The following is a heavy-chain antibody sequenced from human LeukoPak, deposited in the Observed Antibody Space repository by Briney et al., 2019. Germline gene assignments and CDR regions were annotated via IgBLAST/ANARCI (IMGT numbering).Heavy chain of an antibody. Sequence: GGSFRLPCAASGFTLSSYAMAWVRQAPGKGLGWVSEIRCRGQSTYYGNPWKGRFTIPRDHSKNTPYLQMNRLRAGDTAIFYCARDPWDSDYWGQGTLVTVSS. CDR2: IRCRGQST. D-gene: IGHD7-27*01. V-gene: IGHV3-23*01. J-gene: IGHJ4*02. CDR3: ARDPWDSDY. CDR1: GFTLSSYA.